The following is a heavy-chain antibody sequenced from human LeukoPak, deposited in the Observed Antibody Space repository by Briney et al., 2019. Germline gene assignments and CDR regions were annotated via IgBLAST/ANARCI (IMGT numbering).Heavy chain of an antibody. J-gene: IGHJ4*02. CDR1: GFTVGTNY. V-gene: IGHV3-53*01. D-gene: IGHD6-13*01. Sequence: GGSLRLSCEASGFTVGTNYMSWVRQAPGKGLEWVSVIYSGNSTYYTDSVRGRSTISRDNSKNTLYLHMISLRADDTAVYYCARLAAGKVIDYWGQGTLVTVSS. CDR3: ARLAAGKVIDY. CDR2: IYSGNST.